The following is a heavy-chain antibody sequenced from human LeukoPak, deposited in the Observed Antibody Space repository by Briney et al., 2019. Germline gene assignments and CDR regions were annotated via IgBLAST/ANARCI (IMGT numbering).Heavy chain of an antibody. J-gene: IGHJ6*03. D-gene: IGHD7-27*01. CDR3: AKGGDGTLYYYYYYYMDV. V-gene: IGHV3-30*02. CDR2: ILSDGSKE. CDR1: GFTFSSYG. Sequence: PGGSLRLSCAASGFTFSSYGMHWVRQAPGKGLEWVAVILSDGSKEFYTDSVKGRFTISRDNSKNTLYLQMNSLRAEDTAVYYCAKGGDGTLYYYYYYYMDVWGKGTTVTVSS.